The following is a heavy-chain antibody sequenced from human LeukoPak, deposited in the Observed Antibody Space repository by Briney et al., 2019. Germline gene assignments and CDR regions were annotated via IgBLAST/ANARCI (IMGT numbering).Heavy chain of an antibody. CDR2: VYYSGTT. V-gene: IGHV4-39*01. CDR1: GFTFSGYW. J-gene: IGHJ5*02. D-gene: IGHD2-21*02. Sequence: GSLRLSCAASGFTFSGYWMTWVRQSPGKGLEWIGSVYYSGTTYYNSSLKSRVTISVDTSKNQFSLKLTSVTAADTAVYYCARTLRVVTTSVGWFDPWGQGTLVTVSS. CDR3: ARTLRVVTTSVGWFDP.